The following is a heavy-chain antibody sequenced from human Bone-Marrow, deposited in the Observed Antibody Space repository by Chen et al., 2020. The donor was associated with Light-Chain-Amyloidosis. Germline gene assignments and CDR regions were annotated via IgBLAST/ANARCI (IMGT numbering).Heavy chain of an antibody. Sequence: QVQLQESGPGLVKPSETLSLTCTVSGGSISSYYWSWIRQPPGKGLEWIGYVYDSGTTNYNPSLKSRVTVSLDTSKNHFSLKLSSVTAADTAVYYCARLYTVTTGNWFDPWGQGILVTVSS. CDR1: GGSISSYY. CDR2: VYDSGTT. D-gene: IGHD4-17*01. CDR3: ARLYTVTTGNWFDP. J-gene: IGHJ5*02. V-gene: IGHV4-59*08.